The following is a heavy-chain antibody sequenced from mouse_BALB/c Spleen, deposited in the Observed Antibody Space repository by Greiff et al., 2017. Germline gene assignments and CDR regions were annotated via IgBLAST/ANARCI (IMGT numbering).Heavy chain of an antibody. D-gene: IGHD2-1*01. V-gene: IGHV5-15*02. CDR1: GFTFSDYG. CDR3: AREGGNYGDAMDY. CDR2: ISNLAYSI. J-gene: IGHJ4*01. Sequence: EVKVVESGGGLVQPGGSRKLSCAASGFTFSDYGMAWVRQAPGKGPEWVAFISNLAYSIYYADTVTGRFTISRENAKNTLYLEMSSLRSEDTAMYYCAREGGNYGDAMDYWGQGTSVTVSS.